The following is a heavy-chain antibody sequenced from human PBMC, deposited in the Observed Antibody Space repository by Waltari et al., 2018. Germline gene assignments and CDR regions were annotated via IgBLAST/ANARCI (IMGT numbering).Heavy chain of an antibody. Sequence: QVQLQQWGAGLLKPSETLSLTCAVYGGSFSGYYWSWIRQPPGKGLEWIGDINHSGSTNYNPSLKSRVTISVDTSKNQFSLKLSSVTAADTAVYYCARGVAALGGGFDYWGQGTLVTVSS. J-gene: IGHJ4*02. D-gene: IGHD6-13*01. CDR3: ARGVAALGGGFDY. CDR2: INHSGST. V-gene: IGHV4-34*01. CDR1: GGSFSGYY.